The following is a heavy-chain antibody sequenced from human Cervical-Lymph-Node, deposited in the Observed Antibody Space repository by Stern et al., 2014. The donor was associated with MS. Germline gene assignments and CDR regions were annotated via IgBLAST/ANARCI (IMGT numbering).Heavy chain of an antibody. Sequence: VQLLESGDEVEKPGASVKVSCKASGYIFTDYYLHWVRQAPGQGLEWMGRINPKSGGTSYAQSFQGRVTLTRDTSITTAYMDLSRLTSDDTAVYYCTRALRIADRPSPGGHWFDPWGQGTLVIVSS. J-gene: IGHJ5*02. CDR1: GYIFTDYY. CDR3: TRALRIADRPSPGGHWFDP. CDR2: INPKSGGT. V-gene: IGHV1-2*02. D-gene: IGHD6-6*01.